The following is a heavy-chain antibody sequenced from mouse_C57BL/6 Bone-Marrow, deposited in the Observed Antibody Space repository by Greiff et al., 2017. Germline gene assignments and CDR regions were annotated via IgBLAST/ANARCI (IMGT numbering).Heavy chain of an antibody. CDR3: ARDQNAMDY. Sequence: DVMLVESGGGLVKPGGSLKLSCAASGFTFSSYAMSWVRQTPEKRLEWVATISDGGSYTYYPANVKGRFTISRDNAKNNLYLQMSHLKSEDTAMYYCARDQNAMDYWGQGTSVTVSS. J-gene: IGHJ4*01. CDR2: ISDGGSYT. CDR1: GFTFSSYA. V-gene: IGHV5-4*01.